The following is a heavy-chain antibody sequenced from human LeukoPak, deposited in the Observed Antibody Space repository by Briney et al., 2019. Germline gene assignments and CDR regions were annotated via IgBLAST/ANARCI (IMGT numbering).Heavy chain of an antibody. J-gene: IGHJ4*02. V-gene: IGHV3-23*01. CDR1: GFTFTNYA. D-gene: IGHD3-22*01. CDR2: ISDSGGGT. CDR3: ARAGSSGYYFDC. Sequence: GGSLRLSCAPSGFTFTNYAMGWVRQAPGKGLEWVSGISDSGGGTYYAGSVKGRFTISRDNSKNTLYLQMNSLRAEDTAMYYCARAGSSGYYFDCWGQGTLVTVSS.